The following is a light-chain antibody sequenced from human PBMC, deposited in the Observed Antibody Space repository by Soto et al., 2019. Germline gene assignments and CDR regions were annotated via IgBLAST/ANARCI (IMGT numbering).Light chain of an antibody. V-gene: IGKV1-6*01. Sequence: AIQMTQSPSSLSASVGDRVTITCRSSQDIRTELGWYQQRPGKAPNLLIYGASTLQTGVPSRFSGSGSGTDFFLTISSLQPEDVATYFCLQDYNYPRTSGQGTKLQIK. CDR3: LQDYNYPRT. CDR2: GAS. J-gene: IGKJ2*01. CDR1: QDIRTE.